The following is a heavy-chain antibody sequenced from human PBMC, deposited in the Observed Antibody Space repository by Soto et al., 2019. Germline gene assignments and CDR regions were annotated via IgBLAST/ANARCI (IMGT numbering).Heavy chain of an antibody. V-gene: IGHV1-24*01. CDR3: ATADIVLMVYAMFAFDI. CDR2: FDPEDGET. Sequence: ASVKVSCKVSGYALTELSMHWVRQAPGKGLEWMGGFDPEDGETIYAQKFQGRVTMTEDTSTDTAYMELSSLRSEDTAVYYCATADIVLMVYAMFAFDIWGQGTMVTVSS. D-gene: IGHD2-8*01. J-gene: IGHJ3*02. CDR1: GYALTELS.